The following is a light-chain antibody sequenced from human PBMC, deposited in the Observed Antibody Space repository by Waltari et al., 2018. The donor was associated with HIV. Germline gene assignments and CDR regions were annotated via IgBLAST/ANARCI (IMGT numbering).Light chain of an antibody. CDR1: TSNMGRIT. V-gene: IGLV1-44*01. J-gene: IGLJ2*01. CDR2: GKN. CDR3: ASWDDSLNGPV. Sequence: QSVLTQPPSASGTPEQRVTISCSGSTSNMGRITVSWFHQFPGTAPKVLIYGKNQRPSGVPDRFSGSKSGTSASLAISGLQSEDEADYYCASWDDSLNGPVFGGGTKLTVV.